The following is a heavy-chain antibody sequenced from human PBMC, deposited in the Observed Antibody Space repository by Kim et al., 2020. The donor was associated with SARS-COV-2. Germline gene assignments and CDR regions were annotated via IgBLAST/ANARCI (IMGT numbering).Heavy chain of an antibody. Sequence: GGSLRLSCAASGFTFSSYSMNWVRQAPGKGLEWVSSISSSSSYIYYEDSVKGRFTISRDNAKNSLYLQMNSLRAEDTAVYYCARTKRYNWNDDGMDVWGQGTTVTVSS. CDR1: GFTFSSYS. J-gene: IGHJ6*02. V-gene: IGHV3-21*01. CDR3: ARTKRYNWNDDGMDV. CDR2: ISSSSSYI. D-gene: IGHD1-1*01.